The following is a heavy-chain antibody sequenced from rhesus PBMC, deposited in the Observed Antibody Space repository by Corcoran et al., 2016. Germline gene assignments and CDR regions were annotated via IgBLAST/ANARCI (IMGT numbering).Heavy chain of an antibody. CDR2: IDGNMAST. CDR3: ARDRDYGSKLSYFDY. J-gene: IGHJ4*01. V-gene: IGHV4-73*01. CDR1: GGSISGYYY. Sequence: VKLQQWGEGLVKPSETLSLTCAVYGGSISGYYYWSWIRQAPGKGLEWIGNIDGNMASTTHNPSRKNRVTISKDTANNQFSLKVTSVTAADTAVYFCARDRDYGSKLSYFDYWGQGVLVTISS. D-gene: IGHD4-29*01.